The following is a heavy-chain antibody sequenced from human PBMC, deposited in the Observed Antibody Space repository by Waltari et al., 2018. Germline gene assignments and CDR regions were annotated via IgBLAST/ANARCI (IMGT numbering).Heavy chain of an antibody. CDR2: ISWNSGSI. CDR1: GFTFDDYA. Sequence: EVQLVESGGGLVQPGRSLRLSCAASGFTFDDYAMHWVRKAPGKGRGGVSGISWNSGSIGYADSVKGRFTISRDNAKNSLYLQMNSLRAEDMAFYYCAKQGSTGWSHQRGFDSWGQGTLVTISS. D-gene: IGHD6-19*01. CDR3: AKQGSTGWSHQRGFDS. J-gene: IGHJ4*02. V-gene: IGHV3-9*03.